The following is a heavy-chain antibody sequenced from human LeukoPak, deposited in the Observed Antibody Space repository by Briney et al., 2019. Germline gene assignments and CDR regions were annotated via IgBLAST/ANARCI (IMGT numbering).Heavy chain of an antibody. CDR2: IRYDGSNK. D-gene: IGHD1-14*01. V-gene: IGHV3-30*02. CDR1: GFTFSSYG. J-gene: IGHJ4*02. Sequence: GGSLRLSCATSGFTFSSYGMHWVRQAPGRGLEWVAFIRYDGSNKYYADSVKGRFTISRDNAKNSLYLQMNSLRAEDTAVYYCARDYSARGNPFDYWGQGTLVTVSS. CDR3: ARDYSARGNPFDY.